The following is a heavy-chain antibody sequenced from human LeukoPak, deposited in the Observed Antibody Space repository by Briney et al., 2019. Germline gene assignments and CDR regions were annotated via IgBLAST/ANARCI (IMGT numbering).Heavy chain of an antibody. CDR3: ARGSKAAPGTFDY. J-gene: IGHJ4*02. V-gene: IGHV4-59*01. CDR1: GGSISSYY. D-gene: IGHD6-13*01. CDR2: IYYSGST. Sequence: PSETLSLTCTVSGGSISSYYWSWIRQPPGKGLEWIGYIYYSGSTNYNPSLKSRVTISVDTSKNQFSLKLSSVTAADTAVYYCARGSKAAPGTFDYWGQGTLVTVSS.